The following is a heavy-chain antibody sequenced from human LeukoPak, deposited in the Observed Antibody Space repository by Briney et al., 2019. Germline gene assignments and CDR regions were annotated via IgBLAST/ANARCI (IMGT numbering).Heavy chain of an antibody. CDR2: IYYSGST. V-gene: IGHV4-59*08. Sequence: PSETLSLTCTVSGGSISSYYWSWIRQPPGKGLEWIGYIYYSGSTNYNPSLKSRVTISVDTSKNQFSLKLSSVTAADTAVYYCAGHYGSGSLNYYYGMDVWGQGTTVTVSS. CDR3: AGHYGSGSLNYYYGMDV. CDR1: GGSISSYY. J-gene: IGHJ6*02. D-gene: IGHD3-10*01.